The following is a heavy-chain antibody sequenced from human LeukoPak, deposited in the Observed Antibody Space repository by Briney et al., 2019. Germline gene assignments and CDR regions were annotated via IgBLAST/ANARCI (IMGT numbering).Heavy chain of an antibody. Sequence: SETLSLTCTVSGGSISSYYWSWIRQPRGKGLEWIGYIYYSGSTNYNPSLKSRVTISVDTSKNQFSLKLSSVTAADTAVYYCARTSSIAVIWGQGTLVTVSS. D-gene: IGHD6-19*01. CDR3: ARTSSIAVI. CDR2: IYYSGST. CDR1: GGSISSYY. V-gene: IGHV4-59*01. J-gene: IGHJ4*02.